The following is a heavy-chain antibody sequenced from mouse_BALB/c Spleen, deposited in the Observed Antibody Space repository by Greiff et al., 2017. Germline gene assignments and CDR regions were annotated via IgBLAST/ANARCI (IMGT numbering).Heavy chain of an antibody. CDR1: GYTFTSYW. D-gene: IGHD1-1*01. V-gene: IGHV1-4*02. J-gene: IGHJ3*01. CDR3: ARGYGSFAY. Sequence: QVQLQQSGAELAKPGASVKMSCKASGYTFTSYWMHWVKQRPGQGLEWIGYINPSSGYTEYNQKFKVKTTLTADKSSSTAYMQLSSLTSEDSAVYYCARGYGSFAYWGQGTLVTVSA. CDR2: INPSSGYT.